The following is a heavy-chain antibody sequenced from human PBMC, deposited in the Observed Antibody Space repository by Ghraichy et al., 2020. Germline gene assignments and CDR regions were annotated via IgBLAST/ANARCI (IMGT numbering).Heavy chain of an antibody. J-gene: IGHJ4*02. CDR1: GFTFSSYA. Sequence: GGSLRLSCAASGFTFSSYAMSWVRQAPGKGLEWVSAISGSGGSTYYADSVKGRFTISRDNSKNTLYLQMNSLRAEDTAVYYCAKFRDIVATTLQPLFDYWGQGTLVTVSS. D-gene: IGHD5-12*01. CDR2: ISGSGGST. V-gene: IGHV3-23*01. CDR3: AKFRDIVATTLQPLFDY.